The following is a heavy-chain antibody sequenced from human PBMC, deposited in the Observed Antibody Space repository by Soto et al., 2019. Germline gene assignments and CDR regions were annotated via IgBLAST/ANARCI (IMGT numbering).Heavy chain of an antibody. D-gene: IGHD2-15*01. J-gene: IGHJ5*01. CDR2: VYYSGST. CDR1: GGSISSSSYY. V-gene: IGHV4-39*01. Sequence: PSETLSLTCTVSGGSISSSSYYWDWIRQPPGKGLEWIGSVYYSGSTYYNPSLKSRVTISVDTSNNHFSLKLTSVAAADMAVYYCARRGYCGGGGCHPVGLFDSWGQGTLVTVSS. CDR3: ARRGYCGGGGCHPVGLFDS.